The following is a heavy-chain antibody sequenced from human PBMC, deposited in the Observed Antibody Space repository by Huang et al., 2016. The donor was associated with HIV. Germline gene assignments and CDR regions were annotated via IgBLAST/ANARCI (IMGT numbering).Heavy chain of an antibody. Sequence: QEQLQESGPGLVKPSQTLSLTCTVSGASINSDGYYWSWIRQPPGKGLEWLGYIDYTGSTYYNPSLKSRLTRSKDTSNNRVSLKRSSVTAADTAVFYWARSTVNRLYFVSWGHGTLVTVSS. CDR3: ARSTVNRLYFVS. CDR2: IDYTGST. J-gene: IGHJ5*01. D-gene: IGHD4-17*01. CDR1: GASINSDGYY. V-gene: IGHV4-30-4*08.